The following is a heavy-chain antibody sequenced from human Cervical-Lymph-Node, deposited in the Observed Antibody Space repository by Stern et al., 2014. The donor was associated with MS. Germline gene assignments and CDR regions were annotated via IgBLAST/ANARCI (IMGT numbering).Heavy chain of an antibody. J-gene: IGHJ3*01. CDR1: GFSLNTTGLC. CDR2: IDWDDDK. V-gene: IGHV2-70*20. Sequence: ESGPALVKPTQTLTLTCTFSGFSLNTTGLCVSWVRQPPGKALEWLALIDWDDDKFYSASLKTRLTISKDTSKNQVVLTMTNTDPMDTATYYCARIDSRSWYDAFDFWGQGTLVTVSS. CDR3: ARIDSRSWYDAFDF. D-gene: IGHD6-13*01.